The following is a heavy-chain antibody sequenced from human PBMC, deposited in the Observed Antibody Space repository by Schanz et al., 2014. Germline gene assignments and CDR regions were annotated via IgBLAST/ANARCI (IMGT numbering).Heavy chain of an antibody. CDR3: VKDLQRELLRDDHYYGMDV. CDR1: GFTFASYA. CDR2: ISGSGSTT. J-gene: IGHJ6*02. Sequence: VQLVESGGGVVQPGRSLRLSCAASGFTFASYAMSWVRQAPGKGLEWVSGISGSGSTTYHADSVKGRFTTSRDNSKNTMYLQMNSLRAEDTAVYYCVKDLQRELLRDDHYYGMDVWGQGTTVTVSS. D-gene: IGHD1-26*01. V-gene: IGHV3-23*04.